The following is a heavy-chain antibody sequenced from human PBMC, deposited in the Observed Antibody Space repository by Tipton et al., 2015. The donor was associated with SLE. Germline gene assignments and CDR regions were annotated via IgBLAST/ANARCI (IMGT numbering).Heavy chain of an antibody. CDR1: GGSISSSSYY. J-gene: IGHJ4*02. D-gene: IGHD3-10*01. CDR3: ARATCITMVRGVIPYFDY. Sequence: TLSLTCTVSGGSISSSSYYWGWIRQPPGKGLEWIGSIYYSGSTYYNPSLKSRVTISVDTSKNQFSLKLSSVTAADTAVYYCARATCITMVRGVIPYFDYWGQGTLVTVSP. V-gene: IGHV4-39*07. CDR2: IYYSGST.